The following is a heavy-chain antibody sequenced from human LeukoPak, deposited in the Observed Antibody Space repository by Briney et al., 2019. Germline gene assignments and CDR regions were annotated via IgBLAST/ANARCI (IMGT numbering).Heavy chain of an antibody. CDR1: GFSFSSYS. Sequence: GGSLRLSGAASGFSFSSYSMNWVRRAPGKGLEWVSFISSSSRYMYYADSLKGRFTISRDNAKNTLYLQMNSLRAEDTAVYYCARALYNRGWYPDYFDSWGQGALVTVSS. CDR3: ARALYNRGWYPDYFDS. D-gene: IGHD6-19*01. J-gene: IGHJ4*02. CDR2: ISSSSRYM. V-gene: IGHV3-21*01.